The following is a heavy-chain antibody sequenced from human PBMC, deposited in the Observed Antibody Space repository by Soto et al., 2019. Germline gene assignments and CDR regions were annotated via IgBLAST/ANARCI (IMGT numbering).Heavy chain of an antibody. D-gene: IGHD6-19*01. V-gene: IGHV1-3*01. Sequence: ASVKVSCKASGYTFTRYAMHWVRQAPGQRLEWMGWINAGNGNTKFSQKFQGRVTITTDTSASTAYMELSSLRSEDTAVYYCARDGAVAGDSNFDYWGQGNLVTVYS. CDR2: INAGNGNT. CDR3: ARDGAVAGDSNFDY. J-gene: IGHJ4*02. CDR1: GYTFTRYA.